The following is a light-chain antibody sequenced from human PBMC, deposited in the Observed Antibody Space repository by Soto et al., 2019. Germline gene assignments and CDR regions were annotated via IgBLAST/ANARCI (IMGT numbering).Light chain of an antibody. CDR1: QSVSSSY. V-gene: IGKV3-20*01. CDR3: QQYGSSPLT. J-gene: IGKJ4*01. Sequence: EIVLTQSPGTLSLSPGERATLSCRASQSVSSSYLAWYQQKPGQAPRLPTYGASSRATGIPDRFSGSGSGTDFTLTISRLEPEDFAVYYCQQYGSSPLTFGGGTKV. CDR2: GAS.